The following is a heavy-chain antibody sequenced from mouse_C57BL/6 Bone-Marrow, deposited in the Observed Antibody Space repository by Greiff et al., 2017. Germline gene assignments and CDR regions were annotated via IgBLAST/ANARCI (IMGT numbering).Heavy chain of an antibody. Sequence: VQLQQPGPELVRPGVSVKISCKGSGYTFTDYAMHWVKQSHAKSLEWIGVISTYSGDASYNQKFKDKATMTVDKSSSTAYMELARLTSEDSAVYYCARLGRFAYWGQGTLVTVSA. CDR2: ISTYSGDA. V-gene: IGHV1-67*01. J-gene: IGHJ3*01. CDR3: ARLGRFAY. CDR1: GYTFTDYA. D-gene: IGHD4-1*01.